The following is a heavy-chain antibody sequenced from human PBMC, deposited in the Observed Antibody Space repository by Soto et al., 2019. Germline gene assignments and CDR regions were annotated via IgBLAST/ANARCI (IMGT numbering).Heavy chain of an antibody. CDR2: IKHSGSS. CDR1: AGSFSHYY. V-gene: IGHV4-34*01. Sequence: ETLSLTCSVYAGSFSHYYWNWIRQSPGKGLEWIGKIKHSGSSNYNPSLRSRVSIPVDMSKNQFSLRLTSVTAADTAVYYCARGGSSDWQVALDIWGQGTM. CDR3: ARGGSSDWQVALDI. D-gene: IGHD6-19*01. J-gene: IGHJ3*02.